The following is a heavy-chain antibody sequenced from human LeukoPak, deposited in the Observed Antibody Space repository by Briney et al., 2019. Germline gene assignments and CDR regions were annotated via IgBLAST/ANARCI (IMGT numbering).Heavy chain of an antibody. Sequence: GGSLRLSCAASGFIFSNYWMGWVRQCPGKGLEWVSNINHDGSEVYYGDSVESRFTISRDNGKTSVYLQMNSLRADDTAVYYCARDATRGGDFDFWGQGTLVTVSS. J-gene: IGHJ5*01. V-gene: IGHV3-7*01. CDR2: INHDGSEV. CDR3: ARDATRGGDFDF. D-gene: IGHD3-16*01. CDR1: GFIFSNYW.